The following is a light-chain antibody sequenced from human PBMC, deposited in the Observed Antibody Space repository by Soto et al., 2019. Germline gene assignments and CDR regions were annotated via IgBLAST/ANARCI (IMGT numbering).Light chain of an antibody. CDR2: EGS. Sequence: QSVLTQPASVSGSPGQSITISCTGTSSDVGSYNLVSWYQRHPGKAPKLMIYEGSQRPSGVSNRFSGSKSGNTASLTISGLQAEDEADYYCCSYAGTTTYWVFGGGTKLTVL. CDR1: SSDVGSYNL. J-gene: IGLJ3*02. CDR3: CSYAGTTTYWV. V-gene: IGLV2-23*01.